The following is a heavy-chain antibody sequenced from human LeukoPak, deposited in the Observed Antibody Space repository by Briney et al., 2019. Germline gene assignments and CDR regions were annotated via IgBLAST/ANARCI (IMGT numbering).Heavy chain of an antibody. CDR3: AKDGEYYYGSGSYYSDAFDI. V-gene: IGHV3-30*02. D-gene: IGHD3-10*01. CDR2: IRYDGGNK. Sequence: GGSLRLSCAASGFTFSSYGMHWVRQAPGKGLEWVAFIRYDGGNKYYADSVKGRFTISRDNSKNTLYLQMNSLRAEDTAVYYCAKDGEYYYGSGSYYSDAFDIWGQGTMVTVSS. CDR1: GFTFSSYG. J-gene: IGHJ3*02.